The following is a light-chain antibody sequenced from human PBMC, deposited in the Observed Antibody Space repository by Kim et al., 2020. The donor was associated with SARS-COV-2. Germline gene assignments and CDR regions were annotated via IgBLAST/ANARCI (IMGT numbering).Light chain of an antibody. CDR2: DGT. J-gene: IGLJ3*02. CDR3: SSYTSSKTWV. Sequence: QSALTQPASVSGSPGQSITISCTGTNSDIGGYNLVSWYQQHPGQAPQLMIYDGTKRPSGVSNRFSGSKSGNTASLTISGLQAEDEADYYCSSYTSSKTWVFGGGTQLTVL. V-gene: IGLV2-14*03. CDR1: NSDIGGYNL.